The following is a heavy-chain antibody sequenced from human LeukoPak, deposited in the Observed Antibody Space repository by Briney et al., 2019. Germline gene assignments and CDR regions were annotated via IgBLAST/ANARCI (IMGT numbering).Heavy chain of an antibody. Sequence: SETLSLTCTVSGGSISSYYWSWIRQPPGKGLEWIGYIYTSGSTSYNPSLKSRVTISVDTSKNQFSLKLSSVTAADTAVYYCARQFIVVVPAAENWFDPWGQGTLVTVSS. J-gene: IGHJ5*02. CDR3: ARQFIVVVPAAENWFDP. CDR2: IYTSGST. CDR1: GGSISSYY. D-gene: IGHD2-2*01. V-gene: IGHV4-4*09.